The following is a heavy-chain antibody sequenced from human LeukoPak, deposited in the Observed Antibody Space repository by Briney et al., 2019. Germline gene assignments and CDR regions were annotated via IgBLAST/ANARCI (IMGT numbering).Heavy chain of an antibody. V-gene: IGHV3-48*03. Sequence: PGGSLRLSCAASGFDFGAYEMNWVRQAPGKRPEWVAYFAGSDTTKYYADSVRGRFTISRDNAKNSLYLQMNSLRAEDTALYYCTTLGYHLDSWGQGTLVTVSS. J-gene: IGHJ4*02. CDR2: FAGSDTTK. CDR3: TTLGYHLDS. CDR1: GFDFGAYE. D-gene: IGHD3-22*01.